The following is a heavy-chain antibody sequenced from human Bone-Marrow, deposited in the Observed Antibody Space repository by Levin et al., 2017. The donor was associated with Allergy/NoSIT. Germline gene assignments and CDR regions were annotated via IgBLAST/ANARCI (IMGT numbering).Heavy chain of an antibody. V-gene: IGHV3-15*01. J-gene: IGHJ4*02. CDR2: IKSKTDGGTT. CDR3: VTEYYGSYNY. CDR1: GFTFSNAW. Sequence: GGSLRLSCAASGFTFSNAWMSWVRQAPGKGLEWVGHIKSKTDGGTTDYAAPVKGRFTISRDDSKTTLHLQMNSLKTEDTAVYYCVTEYYGSYNYWGQGALVTVSS. D-gene: IGHD3-10*01.